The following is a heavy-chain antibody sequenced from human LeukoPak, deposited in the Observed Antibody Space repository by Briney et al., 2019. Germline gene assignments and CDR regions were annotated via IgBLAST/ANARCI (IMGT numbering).Heavy chain of an antibody. V-gene: IGHV4-59*01. Sequence: SETLSLTCTVSGGSISSYWSWIRQPPGKGLEWIGFIFSSGTTNYNPSLKSRVTISVDTSKNQFSLKLSSVTAADTAVYYCARGGWNKFDYWGQGTLVTVSS. J-gene: IGHJ4*02. CDR2: IFSSGTT. CDR3: ARGGWNKFDY. D-gene: IGHD3-22*01. CDR1: GGSISSY.